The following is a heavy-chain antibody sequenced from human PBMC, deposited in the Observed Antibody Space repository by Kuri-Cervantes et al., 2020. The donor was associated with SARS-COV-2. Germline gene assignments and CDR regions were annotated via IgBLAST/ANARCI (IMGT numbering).Heavy chain of an antibody. Sequence: ASVKVSCKASGYTFTSYDINWVRQATGQGLEWMGWMNPRSGNTGYAQKFQGRVTITADESTSTAYMELSSLRSEDTAVYYCARARGGTIFGVVIPYYYYGMDVWGQGTTVTVSS. CDR1: GYTFTSYD. D-gene: IGHD3-3*01. V-gene: IGHV1-8*01. CDR3: ARARGGTIFGVVIPYYYYGMDV. CDR2: MNPRSGNT. J-gene: IGHJ6*02.